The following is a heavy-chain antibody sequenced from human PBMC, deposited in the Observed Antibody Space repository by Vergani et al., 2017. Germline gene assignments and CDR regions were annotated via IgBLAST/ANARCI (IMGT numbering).Heavy chain of an antibody. CDR1: GFKFSDHD. V-gene: IGHV3-11*04. CDR3: AKNPGISTTRHYYAMDV. J-gene: IGHJ6*02. D-gene: IGHD1-1*01. Sequence: LEESGGGSVKHGGSLRLSCAASGFKFSDHDMSWIRQAPGKGLEWVSHISPGASTVSYTDSVTGRFTVSRDNDNNSLTLDMTTLRVEDTAVYYCAKNPGISTTRHYYAMDVWGQGTTVTVSS. CDR2: ISPGASTV.